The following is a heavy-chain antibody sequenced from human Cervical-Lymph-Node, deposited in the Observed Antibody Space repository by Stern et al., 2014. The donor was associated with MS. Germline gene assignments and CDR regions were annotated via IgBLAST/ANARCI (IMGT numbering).Heavy chain of an antibody. Sequence: QVQLQESGPGLVKPSQTLSLTCSVSGGPISGGGYYWSWIRQHPGKGLEWSGHIYYSGSTAYNPSLRSRVTIAVDTSKNQFSLRLTSMTAADAAVYFCAREGLNTVPYFDHWGQGTRVTVSS. D-gene: IGHD4-17*01. CDR1: GGPISGGGYY. CDR2: IYYSGST. J-gene: IGHJ4*02. V-gene: IGHV4-31*03. CDR3: AREGLNTVPYFDH.